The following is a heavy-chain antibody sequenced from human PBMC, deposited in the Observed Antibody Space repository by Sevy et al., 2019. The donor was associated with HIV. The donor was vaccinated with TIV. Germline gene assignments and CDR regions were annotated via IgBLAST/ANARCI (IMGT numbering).Heavy chain of an antibody. CDR3: ATCSSGDSYYYGMDV. Sequence: GGSLRLSCAASGFSVSTNYMTWVRQAPGKGLEWVSVVYSGGRTEYADAVKGRFTIFRDISKNGLFLELSSLTAEDTAVYYCATCSSGDSYYYGMDVWGQGTTVTVSS. CDR1: GFSVSTNY. CDR2: VYSGGRT. D-gene: IGHD4-17*01. V-gene: IGHV3-53*01. J-gene: IGHJ6*02.